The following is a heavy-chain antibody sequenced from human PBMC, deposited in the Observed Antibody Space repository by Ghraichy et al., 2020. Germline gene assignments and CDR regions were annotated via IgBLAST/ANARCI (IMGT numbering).Heavy chain of an antibody. CDR1: GGSISSSSYY. D-gene: IGHD3-22*01. V-gene: IGHV4-39*01. CDR2: IYYSGST. J-gene: IGHJ4*02. Sequence: SETLSLTCTVSGGSISSSSYYWGWIRQPPGKGLEWIGSIYYSGSTYYNPSLKSRVTISVDTSKNQFSLKLSSVTAADTAVYYCARRGDSGYYPEPDYWGQGTLVTVSS. CDR3: ARRGDSGYYPEPDY.